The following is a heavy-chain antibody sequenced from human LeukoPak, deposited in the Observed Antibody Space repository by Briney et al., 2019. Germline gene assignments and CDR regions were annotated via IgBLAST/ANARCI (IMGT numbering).Heavy chain of an antibody. Sequence: GGSLRLSCAASGFPFSSRVMSWVRQAPGKGRGWIAYINHDGEAIYYPQFVRGRFIISRDNAKNILFLKMNDLRAEDTAVYYCARARGYSYFQDYYYGMDVWGQGTKVTVSS. D-gene: IGHD5-18*01. J-gene: IGHJ6*02. CDR1: GFPFSSRV. CDR2: INHDGEAI. V-gene: IGHV3-48*01. CDR3: ARARGYSYFQDYYYGMDV.